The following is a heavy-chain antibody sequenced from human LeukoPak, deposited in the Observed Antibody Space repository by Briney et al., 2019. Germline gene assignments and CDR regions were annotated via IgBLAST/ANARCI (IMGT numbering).Heavy chain of an antibody. V-gene: IGHV3-23*01. Sequence: GGTLRLSCAASGFTFSSYGMSWVRQAPGKGLEWVSAISGSGGSTYYADSVKGRFTISRDNSKNTLYLQMNSLRAEGTAVYYCAKGYSSSSITEDFDYWGQGTLVTVSS. CDR3: AKGYSSSSITEDFDY. CDR1: GFTFSSYG. CDR2: ISGSGGST. J-gene: IGHJ4*02. D-gene: IGHD6-6*01.